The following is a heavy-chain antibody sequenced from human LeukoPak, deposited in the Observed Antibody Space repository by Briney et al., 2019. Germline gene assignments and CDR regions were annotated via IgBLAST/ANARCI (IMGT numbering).Heavy chain of an antibody. CDR2: FDPEDGET. D-gene: IGHD5-24*01. V-gene: IGHV1-24*01. CDR1: GYTLTELS. Sequence: ASVKVSCKVSGYTLTELSMHWVRQAPGKGLEWMGGFDPEDGETIYAQKFQGRVTITADKSTSTAYMELSSLRSEDTAVYYCARCPTQLYYMDVWGKGTTVTVSS. CDR3: ARCPTQLYYMDV. J-gene: IGHJ6*03.